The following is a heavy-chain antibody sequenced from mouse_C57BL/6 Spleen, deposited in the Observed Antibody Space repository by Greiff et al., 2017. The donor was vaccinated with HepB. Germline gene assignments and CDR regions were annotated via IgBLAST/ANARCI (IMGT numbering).Heavy chain of an antibody. J-gene: IGHJ2*01. CDR3: TRSNYYGSSNY. Sequence: QVQLQQSGAELVRPGASVTLSCKASGYTFTDYEMHWVKQTPVHGLEWIGAIDPETGGPAYNQKFKGKAILTADKSSSTAYMELRSLTSEDSAVYYCTRSNYYGSSNYWGQGTTLTVSS. V-gene: IGHV1-15*01. CDR1: GYTFTDYE. CDR2: IDPETGGP. D-gene: IGHD1-1*01.